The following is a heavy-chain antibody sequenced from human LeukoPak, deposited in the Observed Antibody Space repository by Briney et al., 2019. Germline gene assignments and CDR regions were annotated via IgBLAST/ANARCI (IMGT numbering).Heavy chain of an antibody. CDR3: ARCYYDNSGYYSNWFDP. J-gene: IGHJ5*02. D-gene: IGHD3-22*01. CDR2: IDWDDDK. V-gene: IGHV2-70*11. CDR1: GFSLSTSGMC. Sequence: SGPTLVNPTQTLTLTCTFSGFSLSTSGMCVSWIRQPPGKALEWLARIDWDDDKYYSTSLKTRLTISKDTSKNQVVLTMTNMDPVDTATYYCARCYYDNSGYYSNWFDPWGQGTLVTVSS.